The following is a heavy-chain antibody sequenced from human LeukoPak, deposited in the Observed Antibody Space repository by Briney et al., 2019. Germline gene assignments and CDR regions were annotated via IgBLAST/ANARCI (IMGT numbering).Heavy chain of an antibody. J-gene: IGHJ5*02. V-gene: IGHV1-69*05. CDR3: ARSGLPGVVYNWFDP. CDR1: GGTFSSYA. D-gene: IGHD2-15*01. Sequence: GASVKVSCKASGGTFSSYAISWVRQAPGQGLEWMGGIIPIFGTANYAQKFQGRVTITTDESTSTAYMELSSLRSEDTAVYYCARSGLPGVVYNWFDPWGQGTLVTVSS. CDR2: IIPIFGTA.